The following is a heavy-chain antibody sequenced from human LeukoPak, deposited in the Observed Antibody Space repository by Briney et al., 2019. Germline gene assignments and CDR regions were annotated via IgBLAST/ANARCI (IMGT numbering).Heavy chain of an antibody. J-gene: IGHJ4*02. CDR2: IKQDGSEN. CDR1: GFTFRTYW. D-gene: IGHD1-26*01. CDR3: ARDKLQGATLFDY. Sequence: GGSLRLSCAASGFTFRTYWMSWVRQAPGKGLEWVANIKQDGSENYYVDSVKGRFTISRDNAKNSLFLQMNSLRAEDTAVYYCARDKLQGATLFDYWGQGTLVIVSS. V-gene: IGHV3-7*01.